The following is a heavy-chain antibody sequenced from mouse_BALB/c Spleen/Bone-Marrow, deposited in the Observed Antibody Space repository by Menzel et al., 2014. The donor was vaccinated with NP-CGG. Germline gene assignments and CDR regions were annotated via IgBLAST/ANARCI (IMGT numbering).Heavy chain of an antibody. CDR2: IDPSDSYT. D-gene: IGHD1-3*01. Sequence: QVQLQHPGAEFVKPGASVKLSCKASGYTFTTYWMHWVKQRPGQGLEWIGQIDPSDSYTNYSQKFKGKATLTVDKSSSTAYMQLSSLSSEDSAVYYCARGGDNYAWFPYWGQGTLVTVSA. J-gene: IGHJ3*01. CDR1: GYTFTTYW. V-gene: IGHV1-69*02. CDR3: ARGGDNYAWFPY.